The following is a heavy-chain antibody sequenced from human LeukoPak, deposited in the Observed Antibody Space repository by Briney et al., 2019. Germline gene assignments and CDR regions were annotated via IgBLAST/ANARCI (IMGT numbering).Heavy chain of an antibody. V-gene: IGHV5-51*01. J-gene: IGHJ2*01. CDR1: GYSFTSFW. Sequence: GESLKISCKASGYSFTSFWSGGVRQLPGRGLEWMGIIYPGDSDTSYSPSFQGEVTISADKSISTAYLQWSSLKATATAMYYSARQGPGYSSSWYWFFDRGGRGMLATVS. CDR3: ARQGPGYSSSWYWFFDR. D-gene: IGHD6-13*01. CDR2: IYPGDSDT.